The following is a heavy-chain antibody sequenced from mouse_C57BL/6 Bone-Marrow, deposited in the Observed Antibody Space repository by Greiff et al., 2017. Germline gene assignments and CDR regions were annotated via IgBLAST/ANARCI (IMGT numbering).Heavy chain of an antibody. V-gene: IGHV1-82*01. CDR1: GYAFSSSW. CDR3: ARDLAMDY. CDR2: IYPGDGDT. J-gene: IGHJ4*01. Sequence: QVQLQQPGPELVKPGASVKISCKASGYAFSSSWMHWVKQRPGKGLEWIGLIYPGDGDTNYNGKFKGKATLTADKSSSTAYMQLSSLTSEDSAVYFCARDLAMDYWGQGTSVTVSS.